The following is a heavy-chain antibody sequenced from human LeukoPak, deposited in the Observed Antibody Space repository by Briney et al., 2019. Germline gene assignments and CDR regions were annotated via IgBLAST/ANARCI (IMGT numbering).Heavy chain of an antibody. V-gene: IGHV4-30-2*01. CDR2: IYHSGNT. J-gene: IGHJ4*02. CDR1: GGSISSGGYS. D-gene: IGHD3-10*01. CDR3: ARGAPGFHNFDY. Sequence: SETLSLTCAVSGGSISSGGYSWSWIRQPPGKGLEWIGCIYHSGNTYYNPSLRSRVTISVDGSKNQFSLKLSSVTAADTAVYYCARGAPGFHNFDYWGQGTLVTVSS.